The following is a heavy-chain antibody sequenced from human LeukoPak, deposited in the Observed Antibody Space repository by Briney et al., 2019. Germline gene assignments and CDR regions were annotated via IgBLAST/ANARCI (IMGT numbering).Heavy chain of an antibody. Sequence: GESLKISCQGSAYIFSNYWIGWVRQMPGKGLEWMGIIYPGDSGTRYSPSFQGQVTISVDRSINTAYLQWSSLKASDTAMYLCAIRGTDYSTFFDYWGQGTPVTVSS. J-gene: IGHJ4*02. CDR2: IYPGDSGT. CDR3: AIRGTDYSTFFDY. CDR1: AYIFSNYW. D-gene: IGHD3-9*01. V-gene: IGHV5-51*01.